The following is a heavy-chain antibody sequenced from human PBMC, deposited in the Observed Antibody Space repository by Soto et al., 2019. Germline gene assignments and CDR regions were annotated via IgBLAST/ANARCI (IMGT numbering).Heavy chain of an antibody. D-gene: IGHD6-13*01. CDR2: IIPTFGTA. Sequence: QVQLVQSGAEVKKPGSSVKVSCKASGGTFSSYAISWVRQAPGQGLEWMGGIIPTFGTANYAQKFQGRVTITADESTSTAYMELSSLRSEDTAVYYCARLGTPYYSSSWGNWFDPWGQGTLVTVSS. CDR3: ARLGTPYYSSSWGNWFDP. CDR1: GGTFSSYA. V-gene: IGHV1-69*01. J-gene: IGHJ5*02.